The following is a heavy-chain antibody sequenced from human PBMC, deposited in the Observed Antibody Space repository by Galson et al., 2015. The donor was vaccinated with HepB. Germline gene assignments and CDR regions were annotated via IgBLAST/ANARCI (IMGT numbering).Heavy chain of an antibody. D-gene: IGHD3-10*01. J-gene: IGHJ4*02. CDR3: ARDFPYMIRATFDY. CDR1: GFSFRNYD. CDR2: ISSSNYI. Sequence: SLRLSCAASGFSFRNYDMNWVRQAPGKDMEWVSSISSSNYIYYAESVKGRFTISRDNARNSLYLQMNSLRAEDTAVYYCARDFPYMIRATFDYWGQGTLVTVSS. V-gene: IGHV3-69-1*01.